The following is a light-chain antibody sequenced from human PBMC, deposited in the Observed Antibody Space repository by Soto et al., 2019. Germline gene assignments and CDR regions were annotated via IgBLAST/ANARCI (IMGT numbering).Light chain of an antibody. Sequence: EVVLTQSPATLSLSPGERATLSCRASQSVSNYLAWYQQKTGQAPRLLIYDASNRATGIPARFSGSGFGTDFTLTVSSLEPEDFAVYYCQQRSNWPPTFGGGTKVEI. J-gene: IGKJ4*01. CDR1: QSVSNY. CDR3: QQRSNWPPT. CDR2: DAS. V-gene: IGKV3-11*01.